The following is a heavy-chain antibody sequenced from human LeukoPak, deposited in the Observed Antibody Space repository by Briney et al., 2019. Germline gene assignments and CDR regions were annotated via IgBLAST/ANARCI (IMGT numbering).Heavy chain of an antibody. CDR3: ARDPGEHLVGIDY. Sequence: ASVKVSCKASGYTFTGYFMHWVRQAPGQRLEWMGWVNPNSGDTNYEQKLQGRVTMTRDTSIGTAYMELSGMGSHGRAVYYCARDPGEHLVGIDYWGQGTLVTVSS. CDR2: VNPNSGDT. D-gene: IGHD6-6*01. J-gene: IGHJ4*02. CDR1: GYTFTGYF. V-gene: IGHV1-2*02.